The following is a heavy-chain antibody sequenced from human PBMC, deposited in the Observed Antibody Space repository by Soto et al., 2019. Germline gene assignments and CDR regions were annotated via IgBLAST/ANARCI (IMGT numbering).Heavy chain of an antibody. D-gene: IGHD1-26*01. CDR2: IYTSGTT. Sequence: SDTPSLTCNVSGGSIWSYYWSWIRKPAGKALEWIGRIYTSGTTNYNPSLKSRATILVDTSKNQFSLKLSSVTAADTAVYYCAREGASGFGMDVWGQGTTVTVSS. CDR3: AREGASGFGMDV. V-gene: IGHV4-4*07. CDR1: GGSIWSYY. J-gene: IGHJ6*02.